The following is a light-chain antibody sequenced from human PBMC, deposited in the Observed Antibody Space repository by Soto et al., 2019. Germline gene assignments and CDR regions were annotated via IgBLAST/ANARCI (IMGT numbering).Light chain of an antibody. V-gene: IGLV1-44*01. CDR1: SSNIGSNT. CDR3: VALDDRLNAVV. J-gene: IGLJ2*01. Sequence: QSVLTQPPSASGTPGQRVTISCSGGSSNIGSNTVNWYQQLPGTAPNLLIYSNNQRPSGVPDRFSGFKSGTSASLAISGLQLEDVADLVIVALDDRLNAVVFGGGRMLT. CDR2: SNN.